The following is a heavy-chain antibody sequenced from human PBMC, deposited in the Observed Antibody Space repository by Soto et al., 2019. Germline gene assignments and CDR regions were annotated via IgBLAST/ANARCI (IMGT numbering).Heavy chain of an antibody. J-gene: IGHJ4*03. CDR1: GDSIRGGGYY. Sequence: QVQLQESGPGLVKPSQTLSLTCSVSGDSIRGGGYYWNWIRQFPGKGLEWIGYVNHSGSTHYNPSLRGRLTISIATVKNQFSLRLISVTAADTALYYCARDTGLAPTVWGYWGHGTQVTVSS. V-gene: IGHV4-31*03. CDR2: VNHSGST. D-gene: IGHD7-27*01. CDR3: ARDTGLAPTVWGY.